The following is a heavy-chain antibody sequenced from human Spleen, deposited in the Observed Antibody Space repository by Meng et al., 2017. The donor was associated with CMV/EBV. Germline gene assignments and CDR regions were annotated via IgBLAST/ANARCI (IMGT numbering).Heavy chain of an antibody. Sequence: GSLRLSCTVSGGSVSSGSYYWSWLRQPPGKGLEWIGYISYIGSTNYNPSLKSRVTISVDTSKNQFSLKLSSVTAADTAVFYCARDRLERNAFDMWGQGTMDTVSS. CDR2: ISYIGST. CDR1: GGSVSSGSYY. J-gene: IGHJ3*02. CDR3: ARDRLERNAFDM. V-gene: IGHV4-61*01. D-gene: IGHD1-1*01.